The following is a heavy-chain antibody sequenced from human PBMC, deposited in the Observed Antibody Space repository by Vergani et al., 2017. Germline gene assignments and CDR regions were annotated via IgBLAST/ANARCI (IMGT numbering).Heavy chain of an antibody. CDR2: ISGSGGST. D-gene: IGHD1/OR15-1a*01. CDR1: GFTFSSYA. CDR3: AKGTAPYNWNKPWSYYFDY. J-gene: IGHJ4*02. V-gene: IGHV3-23*01. Sequence: EVQLLESGGGLVQPGGSLRLSCAASGFTFSSYAMSWVRQAPGKGLEWVSAISGSGGSTYYADSVKGRFTISRDNSKNTLYLQMNSLRAEDTAVYYCAKGTAPYNWNKPWSYYFDYWGQGTLVTVSS.